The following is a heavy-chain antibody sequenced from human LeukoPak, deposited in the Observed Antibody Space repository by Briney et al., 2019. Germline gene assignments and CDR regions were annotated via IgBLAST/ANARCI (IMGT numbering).Heavy chain of an antibody. D-gene: IGHD2-15*01. Sequence: GGSLRLSCAASGFTFSSYWMHWVRQAPGKGLEWVAVISYDGSNKYYADSVKGRFTISRDNSKNTLYLQMNSLRAEDTAVYYCARPGYCSGGSCYRRGWFDPWGQGTLVTVSS. CDR2: ISYDGSNK. V-gene: IGHV3-30*03. CDR3: ARPGYCSGGSCYRRGWFDP. CDR1: GFTFSSYW. J-gene: IGHJ5*02.